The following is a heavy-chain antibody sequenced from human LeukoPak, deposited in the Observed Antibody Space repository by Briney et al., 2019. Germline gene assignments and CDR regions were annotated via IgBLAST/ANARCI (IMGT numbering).Heavy chain of an antibody. J-gene: IGHJ6*03. CDR1: GYTFTSYD. CDR3: ARGLFGYSSGWYPLYYYYYYMDV. V-gene: IGHV1-8*01. CDR2: MNPNSGNT. Sequence: ASVKVSCKASGYTFTSYDINWVRQATGQGLEWMGWMNPNSGNTGYAQKFQGRVTMTRNTSISTAYMELSSLRSEDTAVYYCARGLFGYSSGWYPLYYYYYYMDVWGKGTTVTISS. D-gene: IGHD6-19*01.